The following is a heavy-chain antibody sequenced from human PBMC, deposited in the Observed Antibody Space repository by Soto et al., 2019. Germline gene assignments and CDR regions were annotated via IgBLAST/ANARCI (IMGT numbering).Heavy chain of an antibody. CDR1: GGSISSGGYY. V-gene: IGHV4-31*03. CDR3: ARPVAVAADYYYGMDV. D-gene: IGHD6-19*01. Sequence: KPSETLSLTCTVSGGSISSGGYYWSWIRQHPGKGLEWIGYIYYSGSTYYNPSLKSRVTISVDTSKNQFSLKLSSVTAADTAVYYCARPVAVAADYYYGMDVWGQGTTVTVSS. CDR2: IYYSGST. J-gene: IGHJ6*02.